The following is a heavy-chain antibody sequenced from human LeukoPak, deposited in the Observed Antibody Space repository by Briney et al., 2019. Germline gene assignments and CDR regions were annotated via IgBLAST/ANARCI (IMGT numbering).Heavy chain of an antibody. V-gene: IGHV5-51*01. CDR3: ARAYSYGSGSYYHFDY. D-gene: IGHD3-10*01. CDR2: IYPGDSDP. Sequence: GESLKISCKGSGYCFPTYWIAWVRQMPGKGLEWMGTIYPGDSDPRYSPSFQGQVTISADKSISTAYLQWSSLKASDTAIYYCARAYSYGSGSYYHFDYWGQGTLVTVSS. CDR1: GYCFPTYW. J-gene: IGHJ4*02.